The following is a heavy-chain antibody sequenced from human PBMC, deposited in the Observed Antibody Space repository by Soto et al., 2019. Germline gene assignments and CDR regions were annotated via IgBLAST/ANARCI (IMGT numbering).Heavy chain of an antibody. V-gene: IGHV1-69*02. J-gene: IGHJ4*02. Sequence: QVQLVQSGAEVKKPGSSVKVSCKASGGTFSSYTISWVRQAPGQGPEWIGRIIPILGIANYGPKLQGRVTITADKSTSTAYMELGSLRSEDTAVYYCTAGAVGAAYAFDYWVQGTLVTVSS. CDR1: GGTFSSYT. CDR3: TAGAVGAAYAFDY. D-gene: IGHD2-15*01. CDR2: IIPILGIA.